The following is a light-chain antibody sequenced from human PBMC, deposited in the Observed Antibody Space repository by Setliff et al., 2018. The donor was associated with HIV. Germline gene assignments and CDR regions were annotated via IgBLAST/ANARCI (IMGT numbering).Light chain of an antibody. CDR3: QSYDSSLTGSNV. V-gene: IGLV1-40*01. Sequence: QSVLTQPPSVSGAPGQRVTISCTGSSSNIGAGYDVHWYQQLPGTSPKLLIYGNRNRPSGVPDRFSGSKSGTSASLAITGLQAGDEADYYCQSYDSSLTGSNVFGTGTKVTVL. CDR2: GNR. CDR1: SSNIGAGYD. J-gene: IGLJ1*01.